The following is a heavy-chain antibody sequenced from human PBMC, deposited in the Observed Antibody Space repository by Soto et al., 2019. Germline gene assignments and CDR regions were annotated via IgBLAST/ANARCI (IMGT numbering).Heavy chain of an antibody. V-gene: IGHV3-23*01. J-gene: IGHJ4*02. CDR2: ISATGGGT. CDR3: AKDRRAGGNSAFYFDF. CDR1: GFKFSNYA. Sequence: RLSCAASGFKFSNYAMSWVRQVPGKGLEWVSLISATGGGTYYADSVKGRFTISRDNSHNTLYLQVHSLTAEDTAVYYCAKDRRAGGNSAFYFDFWGQGAQVTVSS. D-gene: IGHD3-16*01.